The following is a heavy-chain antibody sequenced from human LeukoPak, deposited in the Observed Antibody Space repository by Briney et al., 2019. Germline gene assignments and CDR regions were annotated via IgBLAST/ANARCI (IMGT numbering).Heavy chain of an antibody. J-gene: IGHJ4*02. Sequence: GGSLSLSCAASGFTFSTYSMNWVRQAPGKGLEWVSSIVASSSFIYYEDSVKGRFTISRDNAKNSLYLQMNSLRAEDTAVYYCARAHSIIPAADFDYWGQGTLVTVSS. CDR2: IVASSSFI. D-gene: IGHD2-2*01. CDR3: ARAHSIIPAADFDY. CDR1: GFTFSTYS. V-gene: IGHV3-21*01.